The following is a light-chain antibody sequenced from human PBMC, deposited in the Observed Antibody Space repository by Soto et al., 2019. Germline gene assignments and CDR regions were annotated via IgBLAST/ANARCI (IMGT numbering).Light chain of an antibody. CDR3: QQYNSYST. Sequence: DIQMTQSPSTLAAFVGDIVTITCRASQSVNSWLAWYQQRPGKDPKLLIYDASTLESGVPSRFSGSGSGTEFTLTISSLQPDDFATYYCQQYNSYSTFGQGTKVDIK. CDR1: QSVNSW. V-gene: IGKV1-5*01. J-gene: IGKJ1*01. CDR2: DAS.